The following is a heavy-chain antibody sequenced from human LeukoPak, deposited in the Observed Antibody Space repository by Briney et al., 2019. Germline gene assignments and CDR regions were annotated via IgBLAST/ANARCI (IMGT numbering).Heavy chain of an antibody. CDR3: ARVPLWSRVLDAFDI. CDR2: IYYSGTT. D-gene: IGHD3-10*01. J-gene: IGHJ3*02. Sequence: SETLSLTCTVSGGSISSSPYYWGWIRQSPGKGLEWIGSIYYSGTTHYNPSLESRVTISVDTSKNQFSLKLSSVTAADTAVYYCARVPLWSRVLDAFDIWGQGTMVTVSS. V-gene: IGHV4-39*07. CDR1: GGSISSSPYY.